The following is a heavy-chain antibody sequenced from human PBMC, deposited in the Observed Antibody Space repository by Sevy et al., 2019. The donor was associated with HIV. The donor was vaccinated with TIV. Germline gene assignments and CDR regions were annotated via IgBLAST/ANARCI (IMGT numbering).Heavy chain of an antibody. J-gene: IGHJ4*02. CDR1: GFIFSSYR. CDR2: ISFDGTNK. V-gene: IGHV3-30*18. D-gene: IGHD6-25*01. CDR3: AKVTVGYSDCCSGYIFDF. Sequence: GGSLRLSCVASGFIFSSYRIHWVRQAPGKGLEWVAVISFDGTNKYYADSVKGRFTISRDNSKNTLYLQMNSLRTEDTGVYHCAKVTVGYSDCCSGYIFDFWGQVILVTVSS.